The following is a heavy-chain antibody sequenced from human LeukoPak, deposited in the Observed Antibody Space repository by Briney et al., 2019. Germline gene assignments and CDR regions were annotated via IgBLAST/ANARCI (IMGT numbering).Heavy chain of an antibody. V-gene: IGHV1-2*02. CDR1: GYTFTGYY. Sequence: ASVKVSCKASGYTFTGYYMHWVRQAPGQGLEWMGWINPNSGGTNYAQKFQGRVTMTRDTSISTAYMELSRLRSDDTAVYYCARDLGSGWYFDYWGQGTLVTVSS. D-gene: IGHD6-19*01. J-gene: IGHJ4*02. CDR2: INPNSGGT. CDR3: ARDLGSGWYFDY.